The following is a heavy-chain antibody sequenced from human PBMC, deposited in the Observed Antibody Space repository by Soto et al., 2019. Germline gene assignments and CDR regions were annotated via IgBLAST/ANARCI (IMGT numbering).Heavy chain of an antibody. CDR3: ARDATVNDYYYYGMDV. D-gene: IGHD4-4*01. V-gene: IGHV1-69*13. CDR1: GGTFSSYA. CDR2: IIPIFGTA. J-gene: IGHJ6*02. Sequence: SVKVSCKASGGTFSSYAISWVRQAPGQGLEWMGGIIPIFGTANYAQKFQGRVTITADESTSTAYMELSSLRSEDTAMYYCARDATVNDYYYYGMDVWGQGTTVTVSS.